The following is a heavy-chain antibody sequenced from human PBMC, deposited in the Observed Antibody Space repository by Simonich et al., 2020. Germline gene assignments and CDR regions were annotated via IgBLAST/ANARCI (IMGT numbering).Heavy chain of an antibody. CDR1: GFTFSSYE. J-gene: IGHJ6*02. D-gene: IGHD6-6*01. CDR3: ARDFRLQLVEIGTYYYYGMDV. Sequence: EVQLVESGGGLVQPGGSLRLSCAASGFTFSSYEMNWVRQAPGKGLEWVSYISSSGSTIDYADSVKGRFTISGDNAKNSLYLQMNSLRAEDTAVYYCARDFRLQLVEIGTYYYYGMDVWGQGTTVTVSS. CDR2: ISSSGSTI. V-gene: IGHV3-48*03.